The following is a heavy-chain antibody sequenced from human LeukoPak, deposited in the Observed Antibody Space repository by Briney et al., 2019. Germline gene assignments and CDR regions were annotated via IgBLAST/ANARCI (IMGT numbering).Heavy chain of an antibody. J-gene: IGHJ4*02. CDR3: ALPNGAARPKPQLNFDY. Sequence: SSGKVSCKASGGTFSSYAISWVRQAPGQGLEWMGGVIPIFGTANYAQKFQGRVTITADESTSTAYMELSSLRSEDTAVYYCALPNGAARPKPQLNFDYRGQGTLVTVSS. CDR1: GGTFSSYA. CDR2: VIPIFGTA. V-gene: IGHV1-69*13. D-gene: IGHD6-6*01.